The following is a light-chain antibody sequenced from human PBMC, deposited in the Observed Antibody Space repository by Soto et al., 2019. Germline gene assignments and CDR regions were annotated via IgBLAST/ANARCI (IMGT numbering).Light chain of an antibody. Sequence: DIQMTQSPSALSSSVGDTVILTCRASQSVNNYLNWYQQKPGKAPGLLIYTASTLQSGVPSRFSASGSGTEITLTIASLQPDDFATYYCQHYNSYPLTFGGGTKVDTK. CDR3: QHYNSYPLT. CDR1: QSVNNY. CDR2: TAS. V-gene: IGKV1-5*01. J-gene: IGKJ4*01.